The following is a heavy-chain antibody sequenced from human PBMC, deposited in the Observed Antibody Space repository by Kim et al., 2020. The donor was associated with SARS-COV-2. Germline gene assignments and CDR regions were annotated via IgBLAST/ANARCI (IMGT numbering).Heavy chain of an antibody. V-gene: IGHV3-7*01. J-gene: IGHJ3*02. CDR1: GFSFRTYW. Sequence: GGSLRLSCAASGFSFRTYWMSWVRQAPGKGLEWVANIKQDGSEKNYVDSVKGRFTVSRDNAKNSLYLQMNTLRPGDTAVYYCATGIAFDIWGLGTVVTVS. CDR2: IKQDGSEK. CDR3: ATGIAFDI.